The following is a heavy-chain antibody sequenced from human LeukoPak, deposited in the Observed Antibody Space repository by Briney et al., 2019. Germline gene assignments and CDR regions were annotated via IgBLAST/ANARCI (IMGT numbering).Heavy chain of an antibody. D-gene: IGHD2-2*01. V-gene: IGHV4-4*09. CDR1: GSISSYY. CDR3: ARQKCTSTSCLTKNAFDI. CDR2: IYTSGST. J-gene: IGHJ3*02. Sequence: PSETLSLTCTVSGSISSYYWSWIRQPPGKGLKWIGYIYTSGSTNYNPSLESRVTISVDTSKNQFSLDLSSVTAADTAVYYCARQKCTSTSCLTKNAFDIWGQGTMVTVSS.